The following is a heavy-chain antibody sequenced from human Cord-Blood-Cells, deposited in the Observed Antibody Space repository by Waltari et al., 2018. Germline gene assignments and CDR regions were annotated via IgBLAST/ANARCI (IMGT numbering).Heavy chain of an antibody. Sequence: QLQLQESGSGLVKPSQTLSLTCAVSGGSISSGGYSWSWVRQPPGKGLEWIGYIYHSGSTYYNPSLKSRVTISVDRPKNQFPLKLSSVTAADTAVYYCARVVISSSWFDYWGQGTLVTVSS. CDR3: ARVVISSSWFDY. CDR2: IYHSGST. CDR1: GGSISSGGYS. V-gene: IGHV4-30-2*01. J-gene: IGHJ4*02. D-gene: IGHD6-13*01.